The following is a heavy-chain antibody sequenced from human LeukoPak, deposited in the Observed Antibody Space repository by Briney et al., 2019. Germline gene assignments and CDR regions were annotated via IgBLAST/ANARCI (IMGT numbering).Heavy chain of an antibody. J-gene: IGHJ3*01. CDR2: IIPIFGTA. Sequence: SVKVSCKASGGTFSSYAISWVRQAPGQGLEWMGGIIPIFGTANYAQKFQGRVTITADESTSTAYMELSSLRSEDTAVYYCAQGDSYYDFLLSVWGQGTMVTVSS. D-gene: IGHD3-3*01. CDR3: AQGDSYYDFLLSV. V-gene: IGHV1-69*13. CDR1: GGTFSSYA.